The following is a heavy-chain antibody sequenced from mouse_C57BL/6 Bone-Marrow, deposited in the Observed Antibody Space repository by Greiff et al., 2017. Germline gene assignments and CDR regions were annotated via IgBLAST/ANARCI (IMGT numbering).Heavy chain of an antibody. CDR2: INPNYGGT. D-gene: IGHD1-1*01. CDR1: GYTFTNYY. J-gene: IGHJ2*01. Sequence: EVQLQQSGPELVKPGASVKLSCKASGYTFTNYYMNWVKQRPGKSLEWIGDINPNYGGTNYNQKLKGKATLTVDKSSSTAYMELRSLTSEDSAVYYCAGDYYGSSWYFDYWGQGTILTVSS. V-gene: IGHV1-26*01. CDR3: AGDYYGSSWYFDY.